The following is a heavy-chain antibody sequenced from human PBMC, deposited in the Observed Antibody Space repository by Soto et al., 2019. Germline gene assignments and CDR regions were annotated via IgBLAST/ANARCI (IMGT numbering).Heavy chain of an antibody. V-gene: IGHV3-23*01. J-gene: IGHJ4*02. CDR1: GFTFRTYA. CDR3: AKAISGYNAPLDY. CDR2: ISGSGGST. Sequence: GGSLRLSCAAAGFTFRTYAMNWVRQAPGKGLEWVSVISGSGGSTYYADSVKGRFTISRDNSKNTLYVQMNSLRAEDTAVYYYAKAISGYNAPLDYWGQGTGVTVSS. D-gene: IGHD5-12*01.